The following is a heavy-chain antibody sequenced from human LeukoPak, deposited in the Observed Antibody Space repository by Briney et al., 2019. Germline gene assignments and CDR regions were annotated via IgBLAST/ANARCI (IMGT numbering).Heavy chain of an antibody. Sequence: GGSLRLSCAASGFTFSSYAMSWVRQAPGKGLEWVSAISGSGGSTYYADPVKGRFTISRDNSKNTVYLQMNSLRAEDTAVYYCAKEISGSSGYYYGMDVWGQGTTVTVSS. D-gene: IGHD3-10*01. CDR3: AKEISGSSGYYYGMDV. CDR2: ISGSGGST. J-gene: IGHJ6*02. CDR1: GFTFSSYA. V-gene: IGHV3-23*01.